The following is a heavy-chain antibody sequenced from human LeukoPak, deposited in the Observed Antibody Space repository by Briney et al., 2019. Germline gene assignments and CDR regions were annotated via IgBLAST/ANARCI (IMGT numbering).Heavy chain of an antibody. J-gene: IGHJ5*02. Sequence: SENLSLTCTVSGGSIGPYYWSWIRQPPGKGLEWIAYVYNTGSTNYNPSFKSRVTISVDTSKNQFSLKLSSVTAADTAVYYCAREPSPGSWFDPWGQGTLVTVSS. CDR3: AREPSPGSWFDP. V-gene: IGHV4-59*01. CDR1: GGSIGPYY. CDR2: VYNTGST.